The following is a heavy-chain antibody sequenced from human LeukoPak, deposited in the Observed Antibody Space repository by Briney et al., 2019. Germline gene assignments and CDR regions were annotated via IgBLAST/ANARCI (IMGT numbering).Heavy chain of an antibody. CDR3: ARGGRITMVQGASNWFDP. V-gene: IGHV4-34*01. D-gene: IGHD3-10*01. J-gene: IGHJ5*02. CDR2: INHSGST. CDR1: GGSFSGYY. Sequence: SETLSLTCAVYGGSFSGYYWSWIRQPPGKGLEWIGEINHSGSTNYNPSLKSRVTISVDTSKNQFSLKLSSVTAADTAVYYCARGGRITMVQGASNWFDPWGQGTLVTVSS.